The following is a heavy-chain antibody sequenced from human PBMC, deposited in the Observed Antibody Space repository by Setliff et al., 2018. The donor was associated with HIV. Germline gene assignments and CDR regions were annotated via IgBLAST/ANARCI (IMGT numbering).Heavy chain of an antibody. V-gene: IGHV4-4*09. CDR2: IHSSGPT. CDR1: GGSINNYY. J-gene: IGHJ4*02. CDR3: ARHSGLGGYYSPFDY. D-gene: IGHD3-22*01. Sequence: PSETLSLTCTVSGGSINNYYWSWMRQSPGKGLEWIGYIHSSGPTNYNPSLKSRVSISVDTSKNQLSLKLSSVTAADTTVYYCARHSGLGGYYSPFDYWGPGTLVTVSS.